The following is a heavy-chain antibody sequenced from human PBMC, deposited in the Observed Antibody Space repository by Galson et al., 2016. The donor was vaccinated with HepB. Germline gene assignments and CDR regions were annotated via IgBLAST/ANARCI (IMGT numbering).Heavy chain of an antibody. Sequence: SLRLSCAASGFTFSSYAMTWVRQPPGKGLEWVSSISGGSTYYADSVKGRFTISRDNSKNTVYLQMNSLRAEDTATYYCAKDLGDGTYWGNIDHWGQGTLVTVSS. CDR1: GFTFSSYA. D-gene: IGHD1-26*01. CDR3: AKDLGDGTYWGNIDH. V-gene: IGHV3-23*01. CDR2: ISGGST. J-gene: IGHJ4*02.